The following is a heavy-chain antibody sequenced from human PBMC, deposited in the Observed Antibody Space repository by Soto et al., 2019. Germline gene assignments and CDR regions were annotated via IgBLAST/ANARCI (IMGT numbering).Heavy chain of an antibody. J-gene: IGHJ4*02. Sequence: QVQLVQSGAEVKKPGASVKVSCKASGYTFTSYDINWVRQATGQGLEWMGWMNPNSGNTAYARKFHGRLTMIRNTYISTVYMDLSTLRAEHSAVYYCARGRPYYGDYWGEGTQVTVSS. CDR2: MNPNSGNT. CDR3: ARGRPYYGDY. V-gene: IGHV1-8*01. CDR1: GYTFTSYD.